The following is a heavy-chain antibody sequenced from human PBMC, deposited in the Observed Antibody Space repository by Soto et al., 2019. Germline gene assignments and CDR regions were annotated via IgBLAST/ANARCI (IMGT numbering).Heavy chain of an antibody. V-gene: IGHV1-3*01. CDR1: GYTFTSYA. CDR2: INAGNGNT. D-gene: IGHD7-27*01. CDR3: ARDRGLRSTNWGY. J-gene: IGHJ4*02. Sequence: EASVKVSCKASGYTFTSYAMHWVRQAPGQRLEWMGWINAGNGNTKYSQKFQGRVTITRDTSASTAYMELSSLRSEDTAVYYCARDRGLRSTNWGYWGQGTLVTVSS.